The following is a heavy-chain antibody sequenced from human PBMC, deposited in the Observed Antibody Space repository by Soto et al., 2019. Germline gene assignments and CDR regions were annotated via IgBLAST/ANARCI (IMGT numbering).Heavy chain of an antibody. Sequence: LRLSCAASGFTFSRYWMHWVRQAPGKGLVWVSRISSYGSDTHYADSVKGRFTISRDNAKNTLYLQMNSMRADDTAVYYCASNYAYAEGYYWYGIDVWGQGTTVTVSS. CDR3: ASNYAYAEGYYWYGIDV. CDR1: GFTFSRYW. CDR2: ISSYGSDT. D-gene: IGHD3-16*01. J-gene: IGHJ6*02. V-gene: IGHV3-74*01.